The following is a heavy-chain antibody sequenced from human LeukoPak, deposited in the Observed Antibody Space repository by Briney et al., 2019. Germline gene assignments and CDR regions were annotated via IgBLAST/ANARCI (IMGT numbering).Heavy chain of an antibody. V-gene: IGHV3-53*01. D-gene: IGHD6-13*01. CDR3: AAVAAAGPLGSDAFDI. CDR1: GFTVSSNY. Sequence: PGGSLRLSCAASGFTVSSNYMSWARQAPGKGLEWVSVIYRGGSTYYADSVKGRFTISRDNSKNTLYLQMNSLRAEDTAVYYCAAVAAAGPLGSDAFDIWGQGTMVTVS. CDR2: IYRGGST. J-gene: IGHJ3*02.